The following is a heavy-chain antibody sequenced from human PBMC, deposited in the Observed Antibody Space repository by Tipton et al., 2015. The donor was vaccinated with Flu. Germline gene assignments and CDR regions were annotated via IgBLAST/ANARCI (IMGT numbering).Heavy chain of an antibody. V-gene: IGHV3-74*01. CDR1: GFSVRNNW. CDR3: SRDFGGPNDQ. J-gene: IGHJ4*02. CDR2: MNEDGRRT. D-gene: IGHD3-10*01. Sequence: SLRLSCAASGFSVRNNWMHWVRQAPGKGLVWVSRMNEDGRRTDYADSVRGRFNIFKDNAKNTLYLQMTSLRVDDTAVYYCSRDFGGPNDQWGQGTLVTVSS.